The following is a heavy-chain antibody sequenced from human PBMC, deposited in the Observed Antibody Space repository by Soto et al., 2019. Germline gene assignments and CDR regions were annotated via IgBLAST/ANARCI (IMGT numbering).Heavy chain of an antibody. Sequence: TETLSLTCAVYGGSFSGYYWSWIRQPPGKGLEWIGEINHSGSTNYNPSLKSRVTISVDTSKNQFSLKLSSVTAADTAVYYCEREGMEVGGTHNYFDYWGQGTLVPVSS. J-gene: IGHJ4*02. V-gene: IGHV4-34*01. CDR1: GGSFSGYY. CDR3: EREGMEVGGTHNYFDY. CDR2: INHSGST. D-gene: IGHD6-19*01.